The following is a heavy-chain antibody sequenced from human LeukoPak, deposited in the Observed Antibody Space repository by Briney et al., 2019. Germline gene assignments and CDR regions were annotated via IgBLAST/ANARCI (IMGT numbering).Heavy chain of an antibody. V-gene: IGHV4-59*01. CDR1: GGSISSYY. Sequence: SETLSLTCTVSGGSISSYYWSWIRQPPGKGLEWIGYIYYSGSTNYNPSLKSRVTISVDTSKNQFSLKLSSVTAADTAVYYCARVVGAYYNWFDPWGQGTLVTVSS. CDR3: ARVVGAYYNWFDP. J-gene: IGHJ5*02. CDR2: IYYSGST. D-gene: IGHD1-26*01.